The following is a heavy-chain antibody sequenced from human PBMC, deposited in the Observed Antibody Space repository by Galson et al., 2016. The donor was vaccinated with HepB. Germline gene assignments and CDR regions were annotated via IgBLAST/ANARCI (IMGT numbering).Heavy chain of an antibody. Sequence: LRLSCAASGFTFSSYSMNWVRQAPGKGLGWVSYITSDSSTIYYADSVKGRLTISRDNAKNSLYLQMNSLRDEDTAVYFCARDRDWAFDYWGQGTLVTVSS. CDR1: GFTFSSYS. CDR3: ARDRDWAFDY. D-gene: IGHD2-21*02. CDR2: ITSDSSTI. J-gene: IGHJ4*02. V-gene: IGHV3-48*02.